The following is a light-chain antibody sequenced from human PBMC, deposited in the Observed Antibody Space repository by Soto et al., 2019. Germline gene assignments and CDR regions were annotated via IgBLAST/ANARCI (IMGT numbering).Light chain of an antibody. J-gene: IGKJ2*01. V-gene: IGKV1D-8*01. Sequence: VIWMTQSSSLLSASTGDRVTISCRMSQGIRSYLAWYQQKPGKAPELLIYAASTLQSGVPSRFSGSGSGTDFTLTISCLQSEDFATYYCQQYYSFPYTFGQGTKLEIK. CDR3: QQYYSFPYT. CDR1: QGIRSY. CDR2: AAS.